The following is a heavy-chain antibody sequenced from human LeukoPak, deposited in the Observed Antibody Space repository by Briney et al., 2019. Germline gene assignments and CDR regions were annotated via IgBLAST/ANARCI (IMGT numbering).Heavy chain of an antibody. CDR3: ARRDCNSFKCFSLHY. J-gene: IGHJ4*02. CDR2: IKTRTERYDI. D-gene: IGHD2/OR15-2a*01. Sequence: GGSLRLSCVASGFPFSDFDVHWVRQASGEGLEWVGRIKTRTERYDIAYAASVTGRFTISRAGSKNTAYLQRDSLRTEETAVNYCARRDCNSFKCFSLHYGAQGILVTVSS. V-gene: IGHV3-73*01. CDR1: GFPFSDFD.